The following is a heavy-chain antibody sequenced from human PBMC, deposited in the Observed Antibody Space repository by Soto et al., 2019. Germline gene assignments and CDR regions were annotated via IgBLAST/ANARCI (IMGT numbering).Heavy chain of an antibody. CDR3: ASGVINFDY. CDR2: IYYSGST. Sequence: SETLSLTCTFSGGSISSYYWSWIRQPPGKGLEWIGYIYYSGSTNYNPSLKSRVTISVDTSKNQFSLKLSSVTAADTAVYYCASGVINFDYWGQGTLVTVSS. J-gene: IGHJ4*02. V-gene: IGHV4-59*01. CDR1: GGSISSYY. D-gene: IGHD3-16*02.